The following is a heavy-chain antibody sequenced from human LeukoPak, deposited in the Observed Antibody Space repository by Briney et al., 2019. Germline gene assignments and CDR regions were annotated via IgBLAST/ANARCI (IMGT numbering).Heavy chain of an antibody. CDR1: GFTFNIYE. V-gene: IGHV3-48*03. CDR2: ISSSGTII. J-gene: IGHJ4*02. Sequence: GGSLRLSCAASGFTFNIYEMNWVRQAPGKGLEWVSYISSSGTIIYYADSVKGRFTISRDNAKNSLYLQMNSLRAEDTAVYYCARDSGHVDTAMAHDYWGQGTLVTVSS. D-gene: IGHD5-18*01. CDR3: ARDSGHVDTAMAHDY.